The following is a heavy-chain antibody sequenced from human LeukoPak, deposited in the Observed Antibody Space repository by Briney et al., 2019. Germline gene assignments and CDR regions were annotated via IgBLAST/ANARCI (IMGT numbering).Heavy chain of an antibody. Sequence: PGGSLRLSCAASGFTFSSYSMNWVRQAPGKGLEWVSYISSSSSTIYYADSVKGRFTISRDNAKNSLYLQMNSLRAEDTAVYYCARNSGSFCLDYWGQGTLVTVSS. D-gene: IGHD1-26*01. CDR1: GFTFSSYS. CDR3: ARNSGSFCLDY. CDR2: ISSSSSTI. J-gene: IGHJ4*02. V-gene: IGHV3-48*04.